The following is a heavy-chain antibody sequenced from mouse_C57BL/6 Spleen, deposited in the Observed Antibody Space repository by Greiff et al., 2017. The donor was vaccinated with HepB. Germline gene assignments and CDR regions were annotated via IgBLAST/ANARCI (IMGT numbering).Heavy chain of an antibody. CDR3: AIWITTVVATDYAMDY. J-gene: IGHJ4*01. CDR1: GYTFTSYW. D-gene: IGHD1-1*01. Sequence: QVQLQQPGAELVKPGASVKVSCKASGYTFTSYWMHWVKQRPGQGLEWIGRIHPSDSDTNYNQKFKGKATLTVDKSSSTAYMQLSSLTSEDSAVYYCAIWITTVVATDYAMDYWGQGTSVTVSS. V-gene: IGHV1-74*01. CDR2: IHPSDSDT.